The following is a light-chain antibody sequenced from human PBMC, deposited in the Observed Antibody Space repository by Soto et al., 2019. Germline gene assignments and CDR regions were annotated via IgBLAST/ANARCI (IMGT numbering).Light chain of an antibody. CDR2: DAS. Sequence: EIVLTQSPATLSLSPGERATLSCRASQSVSSYLAWYQQKPGQAPRLIIYDASNRATGIPARFRGSGSRTDCTRTSGSLEPEDFAVYYCQQRSNWPYTFGQGTKLESK. V-gene: IGKV3-11*01. J-gene: IGKJ2*01. CDR3: QQRSNWPYT. CDR1: QSVSSY.